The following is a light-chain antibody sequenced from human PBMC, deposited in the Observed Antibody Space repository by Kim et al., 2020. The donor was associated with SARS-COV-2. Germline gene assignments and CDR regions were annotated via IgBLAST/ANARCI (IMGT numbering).Light chain of an antibody. CDR1: QDISNY. V-gene: IGKV1-27*01. Sequence: DIQMTQSPSSLSASVGDRVTITYRASQDISNYLAWFQHKPGTAPKLLIYAASALHSEVPSRFSGSGSGTDFTLTISSLQPEDVATFYCQSYNSAPWTFGRGTKLEI. CDR3: QSYNSAPWT. CDR2: AAS. J-gene: IGKJ1*01.